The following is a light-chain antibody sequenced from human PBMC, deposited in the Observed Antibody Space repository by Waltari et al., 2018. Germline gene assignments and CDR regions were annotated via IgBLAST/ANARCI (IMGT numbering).Light chain of an antibody. V-gene: IGLV1-47*01. CDR2: KDN. CDR1: TSNIGRNY. Sequence: QSVLTQPPSASGTPGQRVTISCSGTTSNIGRNYVFWFHQLPGTAPKVLIYKDNQRPSGVPDRVSGSKAGTSASRAIRGLRSEDEADYDCATWDDSLRGYVFGSGTKVAVL. J-gene: IGLJ1*01. CDR3: ATWDDSLRGYV.